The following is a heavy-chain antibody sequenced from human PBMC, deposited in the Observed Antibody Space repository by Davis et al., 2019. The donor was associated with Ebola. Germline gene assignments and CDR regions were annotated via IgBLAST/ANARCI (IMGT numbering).Heavy chain of an antibody. Sequence: GEFLKISCAASGFTFSSYWMYWVRQAPGKGLVWVSRINSDGSSTSYADSAKGRFTISRDNAKNTLYLQMNSLRAEDTAVYYCATTAFDYWGQGTLVTVSS. V-gene: IGHV3-74*01. D-gene: IGHD4-17*01. J-gene: IGHJ4*02. CDR1: GFTFSSYW. CDR3: ATTAFDY. CDR2: INSDGSST.